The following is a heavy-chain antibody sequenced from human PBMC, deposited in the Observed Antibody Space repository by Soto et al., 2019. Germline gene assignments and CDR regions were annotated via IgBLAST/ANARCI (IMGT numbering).Heavy chain of an antibody. D-gene: IGHD1-26*01. J-gene: IGHJ4*02. CDR1: GYSISSSNW. CDR2: IYYSGTT. Sequence: QVQLQESGPGLVKPSDTLSLTCAVSGYSISSSNWWGWIRQPPGKGLEWIGYIYYSGTTYYNQSLKSGVTMSVDTSKDQFTLKLASVTAVDTAVYYCARRESQGPIDYWGQGTLVTVSS. CDR3: ARRESQGPIDY. V-gene: IGHV4-28*01.